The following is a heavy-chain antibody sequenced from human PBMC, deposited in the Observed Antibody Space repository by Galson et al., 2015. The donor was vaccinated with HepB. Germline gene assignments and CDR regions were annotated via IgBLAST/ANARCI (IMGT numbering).Heavy chain of an antibody. Sequence: SVKVSCKASGYTFTSYGISWVRQAPGQGLEWMGWISAYNGNTNYAQKLQGRVTMTTDTSTSTAYMELRSLRSDDTAVYYCARMGITIFGVANWFDPWGQGTLVTVSS. D-gene: IGHD3-3*01. V-gene: IGHV1-18*04. J-gene: IGHJ5*02. CDR1: GYTFTSYG. CDR2: ISAYNGNT. CDR3: ARMGITIFGVANWFDP.